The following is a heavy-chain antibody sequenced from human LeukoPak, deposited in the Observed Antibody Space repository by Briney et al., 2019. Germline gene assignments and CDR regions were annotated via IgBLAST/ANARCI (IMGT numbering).Heavy chain of an antibody. D-gene: IGHD3-10*01. Sequence: SETLSLTCTVSGGSISSSSYYWSWIRQPAGKGLEWIGRIYTSGSTNYNPSLKSRVTISVDTSKNQFSLKLSSVTAADTAVYYCARAVYYGSGSLTWFDPWGQGTLVTVSS. CDR1: GGSISSSSYY. CDR2: IYTSGST. V-gene: IGHV4-61*02. J-gene: IGHJ5*02. CDR3: ARAVYYGSGSLTWFDP.